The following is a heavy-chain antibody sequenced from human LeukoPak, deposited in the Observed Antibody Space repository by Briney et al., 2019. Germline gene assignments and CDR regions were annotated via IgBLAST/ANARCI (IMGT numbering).Heavy chain of an antibody. CDR1: GFTFSSYA. Sequence: GGSLSLSCAASGFTFSSYAMTWVRQAPGKGLEWVSAISDSGVKTYYADSVKGRFTISRDNSKNTLYLQMSSLRAEDTAVYYCAKLQLSGSVYWGQGTLVTVSS. V-gene: IGHV3-23*01. CDR3: AKLQLSGSVY. J-gene: IGHJ4*02. CDR2: ISDSGVKT. D-gene: IGHD3-22*01.